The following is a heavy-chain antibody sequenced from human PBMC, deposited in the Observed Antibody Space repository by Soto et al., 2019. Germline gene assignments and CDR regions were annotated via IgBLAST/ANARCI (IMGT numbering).Heavy chain of an antibody. J-gene: IGHJ4*02. CDR2: TSYDGSNN. D-gene: IGHD3-16*01. CDR1: GFTFRSYV. V-gene: IGHV3-33*05. Sequence: QVQLVESGGGVVQPGTSLRLSCVGSGFTFRSYVIHWVRQAPGKGLEWVAVTSYDGSNNSYGDSVKGRFTISRHKSRNTVELQMDSLTIADTALYSCARWGSTGGLDVWGQGTLVSVSS. CDR3: ARWGSTGGLDV.